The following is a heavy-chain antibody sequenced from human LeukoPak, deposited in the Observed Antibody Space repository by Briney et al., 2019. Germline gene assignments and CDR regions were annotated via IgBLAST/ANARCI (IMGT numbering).Heavy chain of an antibody. V-gene: IGHV3-7*01. CDR3: ARSSMATTYYFDY. D-gene: IGHD5-24*01. CDR2: IKQDGSEK. J-gene: IGHJ4*02. CDR1: GFTFSSYW. Sequence: GGSLRLSCAASGFTFSSYWMSWVRQAPGKGLEWVANIKQDGSEKYYVDSVKGRFTISRDNAKNSLYLQMNSLRAEDTAVYYCARSSMATTYYFDYWGQGTLVTVSS.